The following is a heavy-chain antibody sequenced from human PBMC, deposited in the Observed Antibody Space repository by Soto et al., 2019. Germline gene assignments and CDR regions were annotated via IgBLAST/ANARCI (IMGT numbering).Heavy chain of an antibody. CDR1: GYTFTSYG. CDR3: AIKRDGYTFDF. CDR2: MNTNSDNT. D-gene: IGHD5-12*01. Sequence: ASVKVSCKASGYTFTSYGINWVRQATGQGLEWMGWMNTNSDNTGHAQTFQGRVTMTRNTSISTAYMELSSLRSEDTAVYYCAIKRDGYTFDFWGRGPLVTVPS. V-gene: IGHV1-8*01. J-gene: IGHJ4*02.